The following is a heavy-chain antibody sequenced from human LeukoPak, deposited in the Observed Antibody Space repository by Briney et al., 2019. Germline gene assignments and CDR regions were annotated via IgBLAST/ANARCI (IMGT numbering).Heavy chain of an antibody. Sequence: GGSLRLSCAASGFSFSTNSMNWVRQAPGKGLEWVSYISSSSSTIYYADSVKGRFTISRDNAKNSLYLQMNSLRAEDTAVYYCAREGIQQWLAPDYWGQGTLVTVSS. CDR2: ISSSSSTI. CDR3: AREGIQQWLAPDY. CDR1: GFSFSTNS. D-gene: IGHD6-19*01. V-gene: IGHV3-48*01. J-gene: IGHJ4*02.